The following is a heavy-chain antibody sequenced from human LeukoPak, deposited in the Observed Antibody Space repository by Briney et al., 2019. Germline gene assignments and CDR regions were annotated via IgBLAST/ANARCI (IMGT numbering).Heavy chain of an antibody. J-gene: IGHJ6*01. CDR1: GFTLSSYA. Sequence: GGSLRLSCAASGFTLSSYAMSWARQAPGKGLEWVSAISGSGGSTYYADSVKGRFTISRDNSKNTLYLQMNSLRAEDTAVYYCATSTTGTIDYYGMDVWGQGTTVTVSS. CDR3: ATSTTGTIDYYGMDV. V-gene: IGHV3-23*01. D-gene: IGHD1-1*01. CDR2: ISGSGGST.